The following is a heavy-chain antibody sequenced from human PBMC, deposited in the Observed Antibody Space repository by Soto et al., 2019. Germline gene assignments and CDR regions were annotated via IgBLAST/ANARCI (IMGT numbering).Heavy chain of an antibody. CDR2: ISGTGDTT. V-gene: IGHV3-23*01. CDR1: GFTFTNFA. Sequence: GLSLRLSCAASGFTFTNFAMNWVRQAPGKGLEWVSVISGTGDTTYNADSVKGRFTISRDNSMNTAFLQMNSLRAEDTALYYCAKGYCSSTSCSFDYWGQGTLVTVPS. D-gene: IGHD2-2*01. CDR3: AKGYCSSTSCSFDY. J-gene: IGHJ4*02.